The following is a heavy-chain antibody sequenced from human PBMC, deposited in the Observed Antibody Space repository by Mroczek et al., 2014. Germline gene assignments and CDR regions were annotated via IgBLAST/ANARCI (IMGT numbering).Heavy chain of an antibody. J-gene: IGHJ4*02. CDR3: ARGSGITGTEGAFDY. Sequence: QVQLQESGPGLVKPSQTLSLTCTVSGGSISSGSYYWSWIRQPAGKGLEWIGRIYTSGSTNYNPSLKSRVTISVDTSKNQFSLKLSSVTAADTAVYYCARGSGITGTEGAFDYWGQGTLVTVSS. CDR1: GGSISSGSYY. D-gene: IGHD1-20*01. CDR2: IYTSGST. V-gene: IGHV4-61*02.